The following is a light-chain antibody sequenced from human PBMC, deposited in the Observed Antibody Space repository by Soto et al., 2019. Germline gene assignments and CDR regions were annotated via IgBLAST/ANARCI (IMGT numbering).Light chain of an antibody. J-gene: IGKJ4*01. Sequence: EIMLTQSPGTLSLSPGERATLSCRASQIVTSNYLAWYRQKPGQAPTLLIYGASRRATGIPDRFSGSGSGTDFTLTISRLEPEDFAVFYCQQYGDSPLTFGGGTKVDIK. CDR2: GAS. CDR3: QQYGDSPLT. V-gene: IGKV3-20*01. CDR1: QIVTSNY.